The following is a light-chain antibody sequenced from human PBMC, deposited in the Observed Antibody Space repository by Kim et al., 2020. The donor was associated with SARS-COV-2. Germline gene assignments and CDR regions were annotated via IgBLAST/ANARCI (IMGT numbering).Light chain of an antibody. Sequence: EIVLTQSPATLSLSPGERATLSCRASQSVSSYLAWYQQKPGQAPRLLIYDASNRATGIPARFSGSGSGTDFTLTISSLEPEDFAVYYCQQRSNWPLYTFGQGTMLEI. CDR1: QSVSSY. V-gene: IGKV3-11*01. CDR3: QQRSNWPLYT. J-gene: IGKJ2*01. CDR2: DAS.